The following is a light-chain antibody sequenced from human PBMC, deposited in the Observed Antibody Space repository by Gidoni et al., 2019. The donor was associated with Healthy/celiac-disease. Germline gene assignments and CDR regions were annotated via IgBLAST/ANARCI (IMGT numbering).Light chain of an antibody. CDR1: QSVSSY. V-gene: IGKV3-11*01. J-gene: IGKJ4*01. CDR3: QQRSNWPLT. CDR2: EAS. Sequence: EIVLTQSPATLSLSPGERDTLSCRASQSVSSYLAWYQQKAGKAPRLLIYEASNVATGIPARFSGSGSGTDFTLTISSLEPEDFAVYYCQQRSNWPLTFGGGTKVEIK.